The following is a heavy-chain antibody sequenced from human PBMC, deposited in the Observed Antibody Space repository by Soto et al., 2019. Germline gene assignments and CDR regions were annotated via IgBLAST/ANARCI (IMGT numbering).Heavy chain of an antibody. CDR2: LYDLDGT. V-gene: IGHV3-53*01. J-gene: IGHJ3*02. D-gene: IGHD3-10*01. Sequence: HPGGSLRLSCAAFGFTVSGKKYVAWVRQAPGKGLEWVSALYDLDGTYYADSVKGRFTTSSDSSRTTVYLQMNDLRPDDTAVYSCATWHLREHAYDIWGQGTTVTVPS. CDR3: ATWHLREHAYDI. CDR1: GFTVSGKKY.